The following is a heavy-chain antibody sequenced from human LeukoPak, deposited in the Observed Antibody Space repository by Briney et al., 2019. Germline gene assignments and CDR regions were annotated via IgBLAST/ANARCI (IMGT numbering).Heavy chain of an antibody. D-gene: IGHD6-13*01. V-gene: IGHV7-4-1*01. CDR1: GYTFTSYT. Sequence: ASVKVSCKASGYTFTSYTMNWVRQAPGQWLELMGWINTNTGIPTYAQGFTGRFVFSLDTSVSTAYLQICSLKAEDTAVYYCAREAGWGSSWFGGLDYYYYGMDVWGQGTTVTVSS. J-gene: IGHJ6*02. CDR3: AREAGWGSSWFGGLDYYYYGMDV. CDR2: INTNTGIP.